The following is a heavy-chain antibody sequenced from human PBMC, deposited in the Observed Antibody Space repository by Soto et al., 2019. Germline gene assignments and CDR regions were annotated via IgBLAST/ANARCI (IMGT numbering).Heavy chain of an antibody. CDR1: GFTFSSYA. CDR2: ISYDGSNK. Sequence: QVQLVESGGGVVQPGRSLRLSCAASGFTFSSYAMHWVRQAPGKGLEWVAVISYDGSNKYYADSVKGRFTISRDNSKNALYLEMISLRAEDKAVYYCARDQKRVVRGVTVDYWGQGTLVTVSS. V-gene: IGHV3-30-3*01. J-gene: IGHJ4*02. CDR3: ARDQKRVVRGVTVDY. D-gene: IGHD3-10*01.